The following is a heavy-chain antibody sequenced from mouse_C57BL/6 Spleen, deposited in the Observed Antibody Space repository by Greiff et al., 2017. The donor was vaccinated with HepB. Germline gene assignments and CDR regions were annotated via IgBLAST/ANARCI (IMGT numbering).Heavy chain of an antibody. Sequence: QVQLQQPGAELVMPGASVKLSCKASGYTFTSYWMHWVKQRPGQGIEWIGEIDPSDSYTNYNQKFKGKSTLTVDKSSSTAYMQLSSLTSEDSAVYYCARRSDYGYDDRGFAYWGQGTLVTVSA. CDR3: ARRSDYGYDDRGFAY. V-gene: IGHV1-69*01. CDR2: IDPSDSYT. CDR1: GYTFTSYW. D-gene: IGHD2-2*01. J-gene: IGHJ3*01.